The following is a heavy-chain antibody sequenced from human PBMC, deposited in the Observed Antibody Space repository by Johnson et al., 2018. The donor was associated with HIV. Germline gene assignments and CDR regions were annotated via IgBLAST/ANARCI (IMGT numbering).Heavy chain of an antibody. D-gene: IGHD3-3*01. Sequence: MQLVESGGGVVRPGGSLRLSCAASGFTFDDYGMSWVRQAPGKGLEWVSGINWNGGSTGYADSVKGRFTISRDNAKNSLYLQMNSLRAEDTALYYCARGPPSFARFGVAAKPNDAFDIWGHGTMVTVSS. CDR1: GFTFDDYG. CDR2: INWNGGST. CDR3: ARGPPSFARFGVAAKPNDAFDI. V-gene: IGHV3-20*04. J-gene: IGHJ3*02.